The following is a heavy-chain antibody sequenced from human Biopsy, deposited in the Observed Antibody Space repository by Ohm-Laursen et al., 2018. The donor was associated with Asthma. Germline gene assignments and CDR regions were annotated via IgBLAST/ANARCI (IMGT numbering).Heavy chain of an antibody. CDR2: SSYSGFR. D-gene: IGHD3-16*01. V-gene: IGHV4-59*01. Sequence: SETLSLTCTFSGGSINSDYWSWIRPPPGKGLEWIGLSSYSGFRKYNPSLKSRVTISVDTSKNQLSLNLTSVIAADTAVYYCARDQGDSKFDYWGQGILVTVSS. J-gene: IGHJ4*02. CDR3: ARDQGDSKFDY. CDR1: GGSINSDY.